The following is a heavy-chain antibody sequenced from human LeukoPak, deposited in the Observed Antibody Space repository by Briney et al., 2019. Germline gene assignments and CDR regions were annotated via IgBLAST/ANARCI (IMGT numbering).Heavy chain of an antibody. CDR3: ARGQTTVTN. V-gene: IGHV3-7*03. CDR2: IKQDGSEK. Sequence: GGSLRLSCAASGFTFSSYWMSWVRQAPGKGLEWVANIKQDGSEKYYVDSVKGRFTISRDNDKNSLYLQMNSLRAEDTYVYFCARGQTTVTNWGQGTLVTVSS. J-gene: IGHJ4*02. D-gene: IGHD4-17*01. CDR1: GFTFSSYW.